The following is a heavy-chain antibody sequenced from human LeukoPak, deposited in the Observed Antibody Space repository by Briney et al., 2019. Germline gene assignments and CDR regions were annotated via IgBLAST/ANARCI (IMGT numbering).Heavy chain of an antibody. J-gene: IGHJ3*02. CDR3: ARLGATGSKHAFDI. D-gene: IGHD1-26*01. V-gene: IGHV1-2*02. Sequence: ASVKVSCKASGYTFTGYYMHWVRQAPGQGLEWMGWNNPNSGGTNYAQKFQGRVTMTRDTSISTASMELSRLRSDDTAVYYCARLGATGSKHAFDIWGQGTMVTVSS. CDR2: NNPNSGGT. CDR1: GYTFTGYY.